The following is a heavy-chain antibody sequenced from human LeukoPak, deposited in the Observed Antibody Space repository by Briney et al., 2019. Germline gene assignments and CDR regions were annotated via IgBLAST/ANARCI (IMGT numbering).Heavy chain of an antibody. CDR2: IIPIFGTA. D-gene: IGHD5-18*01. CDR1: GGTFSSYA. V-gene: IGHV1-69*05. CDR3: ARDQQLEGAFDI. J-gene: IGHJ3*02. Sequence: SVKVSCXASGGTFSSYAISWVRQAPGQGLVWMGRIIPIFGTANYAQKFQGRVTITTDESTSTAYMELSSLRSEDTAVYYCARDQQLEGAFDIWGQGTMVTVSS.